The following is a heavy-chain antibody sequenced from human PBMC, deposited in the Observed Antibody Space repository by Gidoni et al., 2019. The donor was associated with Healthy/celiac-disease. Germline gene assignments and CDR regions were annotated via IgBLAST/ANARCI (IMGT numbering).Heavy chain of an antibody. J-gene: IGHJ6*02. Sequence: EVQLVETGGGLIQPGGSLRLSCAASGFTVSSNYMSWVRQAPGKGLEWGSVIYSGGSTYYADSVKGRFTISRDNSKNTLYLQMNSLRAEDTAVYYCARESYDFWSGYYPGDYYGMDVWGQGTTVTVSS. CDR2: IYSGGST. CDR1: GFTVSSNY. CDR3: ARESYDFWSGYYPGDYYGMDV. D-gene: IGHD3-3*01. V-gene: IGHV3-53*02.